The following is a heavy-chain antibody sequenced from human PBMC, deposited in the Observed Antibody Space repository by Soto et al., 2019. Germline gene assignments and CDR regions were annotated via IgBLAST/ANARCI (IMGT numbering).Heavy chain of an antibody. V-gene: IGHV1-18*04. CDR1: GYTFTNYG. Sequence: ASVKVSCKASGYTFTNYGLSWVRQAPGQGLEWMGWINVYSGTTDHVQKFRGRVSMTTDTSTNTAYMELASLRSDDTAVYYCARPQRGHDVKNAVDLWGQGTMVTVSS. J-gene: IGHJ3*01. CDR2: INVYSGTT. CDR3: ARPQRGHDVKNAVDL. D-gene: IGHD6-25*01.